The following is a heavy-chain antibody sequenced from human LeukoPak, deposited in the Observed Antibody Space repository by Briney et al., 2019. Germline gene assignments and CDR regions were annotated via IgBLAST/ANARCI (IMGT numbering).Heavy chain of an antibody. J-gene: IGHJ5*02. D-gene: IGHD1-26*01. V-gene: IGHV1-69*05. CDR1: GGTFSSYA. CDR3: ARGREAPLNWFDP. Sequence: SVKVSCKASGGTFSSYAISWVRQAPGQGLEWMGGIIPIFGTANYAQKLQGRVTMTTDTSTSTAYMELRSLRSDDTAVYYCARGREAPLNWFDPWGQGTLVTVSS. CDR2: IIPIFGTA.